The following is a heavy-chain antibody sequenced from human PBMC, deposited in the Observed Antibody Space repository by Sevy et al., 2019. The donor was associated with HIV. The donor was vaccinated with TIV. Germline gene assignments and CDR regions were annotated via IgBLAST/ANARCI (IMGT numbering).Heavy chain of an antibody. D-gene: IGHD6-13*01. CDR1: GFTFSTYS. V-gene: IGHV3-21*06. Sequence: GGSLRLSCAASGFTFSTYSMNWVRQAPGKGLEWVSSISSRSSHIYYADSVKGRFTVSRDNAKNSVYLQMNSLRAEDTAMYYCTRARGGVATSGDDWGQGTLVTVSS. CDR3: TRARGGVATSGDD. J-gene: IGHJ4*02. CDR2: ISSRSSHI.